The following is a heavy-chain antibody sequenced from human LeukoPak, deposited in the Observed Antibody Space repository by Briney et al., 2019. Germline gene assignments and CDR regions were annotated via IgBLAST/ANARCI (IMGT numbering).Heavy chain of an antibody. J-gene: IGHJ4*02. D-gene: IGHD2-2*02. Sequence: SQTLSLTCAISGDSVPSNSAAWNWIRQSPSRGLEWLGRTYYRSKWYNDYAVSVKSRITINPDTSKNQFSLKLSSVTAADTAVYYCARGGVAIGEGFDYWGQGTLVTVSS. CDR2: TYYRSKWYN. CDR1: GDSVPSNSAA. V-gene: IGHV6-1*01. CDR3: ARGGVAIGEGFDY.